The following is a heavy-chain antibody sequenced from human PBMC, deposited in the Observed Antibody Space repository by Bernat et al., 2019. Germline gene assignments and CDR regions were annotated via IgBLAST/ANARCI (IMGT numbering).Heavy chain of an antibody. CDR1: GFTFSSYW. J-gene: IGHJ4*02. CDR2: INSDGSST. V-gene: IGHV3-74*01. Sequence: EVQLVESGGGLVQPGGSLRLSCAASGFTFSSYWMHWVRRAAGKGLVWVSRINSDGSSTSYADAVKGRFTISRDNAKNTLFLQMNSLRAEDTAVYYCIGGAPFDYCGQGTLVTVSS. CDR3: IGGAPFDY.